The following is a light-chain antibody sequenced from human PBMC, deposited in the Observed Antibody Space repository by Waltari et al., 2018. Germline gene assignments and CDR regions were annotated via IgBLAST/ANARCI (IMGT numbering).Light chain of an antibody. J-gene: IGLJ2*01. CDR2: ACS. Sequence: QQHTIKARKLSIYACSKRPARVSNRFSGSKSGTTASLTISGLQAEDEADYYCWSYARSSTLCLFGGGTKLTVL. CDR3: WSYARSSTLCL. V-gene: IGLV2-23*01.